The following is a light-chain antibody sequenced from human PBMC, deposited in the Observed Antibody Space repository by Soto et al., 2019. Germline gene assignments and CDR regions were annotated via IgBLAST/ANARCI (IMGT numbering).Light chain of an antibody. Sequence: DVVMTQSPLSLPVTLGQPASISCSCSQSLVHSDGNTYLSWFQRRPGQSPRRLIYQVSHRDSGVPDRFSGGGSGTDFTLKISRVEAEDVGAYYCMQGTHWPQTFGQGTKVDIK. CDR3: MQGTHWPQT. J-gene: IGKJ1*01. CDR2: QVS. CDR1: QSLVHSDGNTY. V-gene: IGKV2-30*02.